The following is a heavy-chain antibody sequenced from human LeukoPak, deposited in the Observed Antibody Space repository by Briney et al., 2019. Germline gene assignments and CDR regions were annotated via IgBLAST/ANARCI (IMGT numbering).Heavy chain of an antibody. CDR1: GFTFSRYG. V-gene: IGHV3-23*01. J-gene: IGHJ4*02. CDR3: AKDHLPGIVVADRDY. Sequence: GGSLRLSCAASGFTFSRYGMSWVRQAPGKGLEWVSAISGSGGTTYYADSVKGRFTISRDNSKNTLYLQINSLRAEDTAVYYCAKDHLPGIVVADRDYWGQGTLVTVSS. CDR2: ISGSGGTT. D-gene: IGHD6-19*01.